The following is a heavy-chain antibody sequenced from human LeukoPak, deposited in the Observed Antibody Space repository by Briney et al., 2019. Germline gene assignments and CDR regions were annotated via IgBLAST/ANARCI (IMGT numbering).Heavy chain of an antibody. CDR2: IYYSGST. J-gene: IGHJ4*02. CDR3: ARLSFGGVIVIGNFDY. CDR1: GGSISSSSYY. Sequence: SGTLSLTCTVSGGSISSSSYYWGWIRQPPGKGLEWIGSIYYSGSTYYNPSLKSRVTISVDTSKNQFSLKLSSVTAADTAVYYCARLSFGGVIVIGNFDYWGQGTLVTVSS. D-gene: IGHD3-16*02. V-gene: IGHV4-39*01.